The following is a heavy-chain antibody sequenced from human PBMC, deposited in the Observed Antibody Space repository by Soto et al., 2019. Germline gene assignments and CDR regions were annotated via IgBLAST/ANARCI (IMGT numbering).Heavy chain of an antibody. CDR1: GGSFSGYY. CDR3: ARFPRGIAAAGRLTSVDV. V-gene: IGHV4-34*01. J-gene: IGHJ6*04. CDR2: INHSGST. Sequence: QVQLQQWGAGLLKPSETLSLTCAVYGGSFSGYYWSWIRQPPGKGLEWIGEINHSGSTNYNPSLKSRVTRSVDTSKNQFSLKLSSVTAADTAVYYCARFPRGIAAAGRLTSVDVWGKGTTVTVSS. D-gene: IGHD6-13*01.